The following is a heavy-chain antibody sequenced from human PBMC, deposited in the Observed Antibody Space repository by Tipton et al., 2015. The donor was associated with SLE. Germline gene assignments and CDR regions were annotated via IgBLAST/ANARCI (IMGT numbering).Heavy chain of an antibody. CDR1: GYTFTSYY. V-gene: IGHV1-46*03. Sequence: QSGAEVKKPGASVKVSCKASGYTFTSYYMHWVRRAPGQGLEWMGIINPSGGSTSYARKFQGRVTMTRDTSTSTVYMEVSSLRSEDTAVYYCARVHVDIVATEAFDIWGQGTMVTVSS. CDR2: INPSGGST. D-gene: IGHD5-12*01. CDR3: ARVHVDIVATEAFDI. J-gene: IGHJ3*02.